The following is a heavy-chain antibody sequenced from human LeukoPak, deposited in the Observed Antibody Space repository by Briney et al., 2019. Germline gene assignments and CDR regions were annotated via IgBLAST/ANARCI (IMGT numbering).Heavy chain of an antibody. J-gene: IGHJ4*02. Sequence: GGSLRLSCAPSGSTFSIYGMHWVRQAPGKGLEWVALILLDGSHKDYAASVKGRFSISRDSYKNPLYLLMNSLRAADTAVYYCAKDGEVSWFGPESYWGQGTLVAVSS. D-gene: IGHD3-10*01. V-gene: IGHV3-30*18. CDR3: AKDGEVSWFGPESY. CDR2: ILLDGSHK. CDR1: GSTFSIYG.